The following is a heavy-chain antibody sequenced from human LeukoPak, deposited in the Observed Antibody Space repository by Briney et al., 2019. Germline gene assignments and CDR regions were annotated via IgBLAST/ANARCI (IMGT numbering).Heavy chain of an antibody. V-gene: IGHV1-46*01. Sequence: VASVKVSCKASGYTFTSYHIHWVRQAPGQGLEWMGIINPSGGGTRCAQKFQGRVTMTRDTSTSTFYMELSSLRSEDTAVYYCARQTVNRFDPWGQGTLVTVSS. J-gene: IGHJ5*02. CDR1: GYTFTSYH. CDR2: INPSGGGT. CDR3: ARQTVNRFDP.